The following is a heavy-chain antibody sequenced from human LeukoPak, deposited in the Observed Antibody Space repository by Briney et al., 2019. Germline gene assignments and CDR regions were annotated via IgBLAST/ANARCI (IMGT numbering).Heavy chain of an antibody. V-gene: IGHV3-49*03. J-gene: IGHJ4*02. D-gene: IGHD2-21*01. CDR1: GVSLCDYA. CDR3: TRVFL. CDR2: ILIKAYGGTT. Sequence: GGSLRLSRTASGVSLCDYAMCWFRDAPGKRLGRGGFILIKAYGGTTDYAAYLKGRFTISRDDSKGIAYLQKNSLKTEDTGVYYCTRVFLWGQGTLVTVSS.